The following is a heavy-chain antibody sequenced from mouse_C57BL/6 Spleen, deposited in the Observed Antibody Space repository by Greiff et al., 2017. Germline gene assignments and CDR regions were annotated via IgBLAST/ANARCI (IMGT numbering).Heavy chain of an antibody. CDR1: GFNIKDYY. J-gene: IGHJ3*01. Sequence: VQLQQSGAELVRPGASVKLSCTASGFNIKDYYMHWVKQRPEQGLEWIGRIDPEDGDTEYAPKFQGKATMTADTSSNTAYLQLSSLTSEDTAVYYCTQGTTGERTWFAYGGQGTLVTVSA. D-gene: IGHD1-1*01. CDR3: TQGTTGERTWFAY. V-gene: IGHV14-1*01. CDR2: IDPEDGDT.